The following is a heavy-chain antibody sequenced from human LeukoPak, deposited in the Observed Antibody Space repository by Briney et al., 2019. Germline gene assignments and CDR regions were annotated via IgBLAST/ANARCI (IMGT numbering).Heavy chain of an antibody. D-gene: IGHD6-13*01. CDR2: VSTDGNII. Sequence: GGSLRLSCAASGFTFSSYWMHWVRQAPGKGLVWVSRVSTDGNIISYADSVKGRFTISRDNAKNSLYLQMNSLRAEDTAVYYCARDLDSSTWYRGFDYWGQGTLITVSS. J-gene: IGHJ4*02. V-gene: IGHV3-74*01. CDR1: GFTFSSYW. CDR3: ARDLDSSTWYRGFDY.